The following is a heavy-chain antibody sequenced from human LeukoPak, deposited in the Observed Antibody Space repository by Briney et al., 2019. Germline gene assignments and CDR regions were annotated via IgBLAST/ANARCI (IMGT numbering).Heavy chain of an antibody. CDR2: IIPIFGTA. Sequence: PVKVSCKASGGTFSSYAISWVRQAPGQGLEWMGGIIPIFGTANYAQKFQGRVTITTDESTSTAYMELSSLRSEDTAVYYCARVSYCGGDCSTGAFDIWGQGTMVTVSS. CDR3: ARVSYCGGDCSTGAFDI. D-gene: IGHD2-21*02. J-gene: IGHJ3*02. CDR1: GGTFSSYA. V-gene: IGHV1-69*05.